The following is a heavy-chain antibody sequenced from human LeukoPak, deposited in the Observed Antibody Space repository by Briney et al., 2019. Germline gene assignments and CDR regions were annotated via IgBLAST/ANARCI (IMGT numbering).Heavy chain of an antibody. Sequence: GGSLRLSCVASGFSFSNYHMSWIRQAPGKGLEWVSYIGSTIYYADSVKGRFTISRDNAKNSLYLQMNSLRAEDTAVYYCTRDLMDYDVSTGLHHYYMDVWGQGTTVTVSS. CDR1: GFSFSNYH. D-gene: IGHD3-9*01. CDR2: IGSTI. V-gene: IGHV3-11*04. J-gene: IGHJ6*02. CDR3: TRDLMDYDVSTGLHHYYMDV.